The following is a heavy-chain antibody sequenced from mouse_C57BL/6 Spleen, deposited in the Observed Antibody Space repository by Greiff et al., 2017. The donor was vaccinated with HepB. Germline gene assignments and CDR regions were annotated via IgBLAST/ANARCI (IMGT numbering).Heavy chain of an antibody. J-gene: IGHJ4*01. CDR2: IDPEDGET. V-gene: IGHV14-2*01. CDR1: GFNINDYY. D-gene: IGHD2-5*01. Sequence: VQLQQSGAELVKPGASVKLSCTASGFNINDYYMHWVKQRTEQGLEWIGRIDPEDGETKYASKFQGKATITADTSSNTAYLQISSRTSEDTAVYYCTSCYSNNTMGYWGQGTSVTVSA. CDR3: TSCYSNNTMGY.